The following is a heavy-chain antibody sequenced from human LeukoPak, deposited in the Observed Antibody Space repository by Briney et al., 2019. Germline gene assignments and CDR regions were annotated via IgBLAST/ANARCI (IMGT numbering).Heavy chain of an antibody. D-gene: IGHD2/OR15-2a*01. CDR3: ARGSMTLQRRDTFDI. CDR2: IKQDGSEK. CDR1: GFTFSSYW. J-gene: IGHJ3*02. V-gene: IGHV3-7*01. Sequence: AGGSLRLSCAASGFTFSSYWMSWVRQAPGKGLEWVANIKQDGSEKYYVDSVKGRFTISRDNAKNSLYLQMNSLRAEDSAVYYCARGSMTLQRRDTFDIWGQGTMVTVSS.